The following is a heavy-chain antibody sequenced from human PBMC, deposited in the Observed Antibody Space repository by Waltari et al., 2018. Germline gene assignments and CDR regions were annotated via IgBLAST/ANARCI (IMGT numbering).Heavy chain of an antibody. J-gene: IGHJ4*02. Sequence: EVQLVESGGGLVQPGGSLRLSCAASGFTLSSFWMNWVRQTPGKGLEWVSGIKQDGSEKYYADSVTGRFTISRDNAKNSLYLQMNSLRAEDTAVYYCATSGWYCFDYWGQGTLVTVSS. CDR2: IKQDGSEK. CDR3: ATSGWYCFDY. V-gene: IGHV3-7*01. D-gene: IGHD6-19*01. CDR1: GFTLSSFW.